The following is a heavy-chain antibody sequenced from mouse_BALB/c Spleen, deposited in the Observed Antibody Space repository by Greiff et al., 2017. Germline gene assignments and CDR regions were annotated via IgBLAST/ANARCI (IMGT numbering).Heavy chain of an antibody. V-gene: IGHV5-12-1*01. J-gene: IGHJ2*01. CDR1: GFAFSSYD. Sequence: LVESGGGLVKPGGSLKLSCAASGFAFSSYDMSWVRQTPEKRLEWVAYISSGGGSTYYPDTVKGRFTISRDNAKNTLYLQMSSLKSEDTAMYYCARRAYYGLDYWGQGTTLTVSS. CDR3: ARRAYYGLDY. CDR2: ISSGGGST. D-gene: IGHD1-2*01.